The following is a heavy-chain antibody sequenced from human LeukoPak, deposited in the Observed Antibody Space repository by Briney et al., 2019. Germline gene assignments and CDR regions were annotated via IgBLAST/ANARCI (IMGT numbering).Heavy chain of an antibody. CDR3: AKDNGYCTSTSCFLEY. CDR2: ISGSGGST. CDR1: GFTFNSYA. V-gene: IGHV3-23*01. Sequence: GGSLRLSCVASGFTFNSYAMSWVRQAPGKGLEWVSAISGSGGSTYYADYVKRRFTISRDNSKSTLYLQMNSLGAEDTALYYCAKDNGYCTSTSCFLEYWGQGTLVTVSS. D-gene: IGHD2-2*03. J-gene: IGHJ4*02.